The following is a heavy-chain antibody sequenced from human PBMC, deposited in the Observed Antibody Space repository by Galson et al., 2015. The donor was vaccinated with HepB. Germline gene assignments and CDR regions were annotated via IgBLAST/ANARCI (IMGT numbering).Heavy chain of an antibody. CDR1: GYTFTSYG. CDR3: ARTFDGGYYYYYMDV. V-gene: IGHV1-18*01. Sequence: SVKVSCKASGYTFTSYGISWVRQAPGQGLEWMGWISAYNGNTNYAQKLQGRVTMTTDTSTSTAYMELRSLRSDNTAVYYCARTFDGGYYYYYMDVWGKGTTVTVS. D-gene: IGHD3-10*01. J-gene: IGHJ6*03. CDR2: ISAYNGNT.